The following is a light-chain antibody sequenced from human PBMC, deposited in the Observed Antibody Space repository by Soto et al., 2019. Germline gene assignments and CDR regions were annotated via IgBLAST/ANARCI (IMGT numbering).Light chain of an antibody. Sequence: EIVLTQSPATLSSFPGDRVTLSCRASQCLSTRLAWYQHRPGQAPRLLIYRTSIRAAGIPARFSASGSGTDFTLTISDVQPEDFALYYCHQRQSLPRTFGQGTKVDI. CDR3: HQRQSLPRT. J-gene: IGKJ1*01. CDR2: RTS. CDR1: QCLSTR. V-gene: IGKV3-11*01.